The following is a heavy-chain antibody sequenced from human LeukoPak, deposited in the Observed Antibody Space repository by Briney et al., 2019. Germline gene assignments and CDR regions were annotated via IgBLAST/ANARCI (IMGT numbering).Heavy chain of an antibody. Sequence: SETLSLTCTVSGGFISSYYWSWIRQPPGKGLEWIGFISYSGSTYYNPSLKSRVTMSVDTSKNQFSLNLRSVTAADTAVYYCARDRYSYGFWGQGILVTVSS. CDR3: ARDRYSYGF. CDR1: GGFISSYY. V-gene: IGHV4-59*01. J-gene: IGHJ4*02. D-gene: IGHD5-18*01. CDR2: ISYSGST.